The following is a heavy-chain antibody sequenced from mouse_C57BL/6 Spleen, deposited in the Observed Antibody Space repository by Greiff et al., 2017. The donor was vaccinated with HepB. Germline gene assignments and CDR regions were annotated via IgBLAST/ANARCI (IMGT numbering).Heavy chain of an antibody. Sequence: VQLQQSGPELVKPGASVKISCKASGYAFSSSWMNWVKQRPGKGLEWIGRIYPGDGDTNYNGKFKGKATLTADKSSSTAYMQLSSLTSEDSAVYFCASPLFEGFAYWGQGTLVTVSA. CDR1: GYAFSSSW. D-gene: IGHD2-3*01. CDR3: ASPLFEGFAY. J-gene: IGHJ3*01. V-gene: IGHV1-82*01. CDR2: IYPGDGDT.